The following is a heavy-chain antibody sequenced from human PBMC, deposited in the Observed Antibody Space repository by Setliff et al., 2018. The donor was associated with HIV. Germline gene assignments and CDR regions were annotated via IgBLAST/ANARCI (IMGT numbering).Heavy chain of an antibody. CDR1: GYTFSNYA. CDR3: ARDIRPGAAHDAFDI. V-gene: IGHV7-4-1*02. D-gene: IGHD2-15*01. CDR2: INPKTESP. J-gene: IGHJ3*02. Sequence: ASVKVSCKASGYTFSNYAMNWVRQAPGQGLEWMGWINPKTESPTYAQGFTGRFVFSLDTSVSTAYLQISSLKAEDTAVYYCARDIRPGAAHDAFDIWGQGTMVTVSS.